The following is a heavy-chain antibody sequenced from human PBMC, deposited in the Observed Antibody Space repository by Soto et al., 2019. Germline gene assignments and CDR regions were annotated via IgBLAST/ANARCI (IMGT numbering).Heavy chain of an antibody. CDR2: INHSGST. CDR3: ARAPGYCSSTSCSHYYYYYGMDV. CDR1: GGSFSGYY. V-gene: IGHV4-34*01. D-gene: IGHD2-2*01. J-gene: IGHJ6*02. Sequence: SETLSLTCAVYGGSFSGYYWSWIRQPPGKGLEWIGEINHSGSTNYNPSLKSRVTISVDTSKNQFSLKLSSVTAADTAVYYCARAPGYCSSTSCSHYYYYYGMDVWGQGTTVTVSS.